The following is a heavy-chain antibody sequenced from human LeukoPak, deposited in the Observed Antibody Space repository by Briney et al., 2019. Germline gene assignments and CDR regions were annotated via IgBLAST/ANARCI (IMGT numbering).Heavy chain of an antibody. CDR1: GYTFTGYY. V-gene: IGHV1-2*02. J-gene: IGHJ4*02. Sequence: ASVKVSCKASGYTFTGYYMHWVRQAPGQGLEWMGWINPNSGGTNYAQKFQGRVTTTRDTSISTAYMELSRLRSDDTAVYYCARVRTIKTYYYDSSTPRFDYWGQGTLVTVSS. CDR2: INPNSGGT. CDR3: ARVRTIKTYYYDSSTPRFDY. D-gene: IGHD3-22*01.